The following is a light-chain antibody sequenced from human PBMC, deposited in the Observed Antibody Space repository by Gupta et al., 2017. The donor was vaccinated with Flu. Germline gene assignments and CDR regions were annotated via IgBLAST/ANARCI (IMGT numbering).Light chain of an antibody. CDR2: MGS. Sequence: DIVLTQSPLSLPVTPGEPASISCRSNQSLLHPNGRNFLDWYLQKPGQAPQLLIYMGSSRASGVPDRFSGSGSGTDFILKISRVEAEDVGVYYCRQSVRSRITFGGGTKLEIK. CDR1: QSLLHPNGRNF. J-gene: IGKJ4*01. V-gene: IGKV2-28*01. CDR3: RQSVRSRIT.